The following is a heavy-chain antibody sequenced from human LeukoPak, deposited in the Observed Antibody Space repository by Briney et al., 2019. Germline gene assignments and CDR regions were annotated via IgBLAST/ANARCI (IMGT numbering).Heavy chain of an antibody. Sequence: SETLSLTCAVYGGSFSGYYWSWIRQPPGKGLEWIGEINHSGSTNYNPSLKSRVTISVDTSKNQFSLKLSSVTAADTAVYYCAAGGGTMVRGVIGYWGQGTLVTVSS. J-gene: IGHJ4*02. V-gene: IGHV4-34*01. D-gene: IGHD3-10*01. CDR1: GGSFSGYY. CDR3: AAGGGTMVRGVIGY. CDR2: INHSGST.